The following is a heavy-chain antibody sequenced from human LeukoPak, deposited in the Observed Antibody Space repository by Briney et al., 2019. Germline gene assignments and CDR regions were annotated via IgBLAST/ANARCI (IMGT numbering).Heavy chain of an antibody. V-gene: IGHV3-23*01. D-gene: IGHD1-26*01. CDR2: ISGSGGST. CDR1: GFTFSSYA. CDR3: AKVRGKWELLAYFDY. Sequence: PGGSLRLSCAASGFTFSSYAMSWVRQAPGKGLEWVSAISGSGGSTYYADSVKGRFTISRGNSKNTLYLQMNSLRAEDTAVYYCAKVRGKWELLAYFDYWGQGTLVTVSS. J-gene: IGHJ4*02.